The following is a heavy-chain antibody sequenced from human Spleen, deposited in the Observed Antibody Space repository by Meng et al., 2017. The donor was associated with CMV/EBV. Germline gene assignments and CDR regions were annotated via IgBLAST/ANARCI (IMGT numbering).Heavy chain of an antibody. Sequence: YGGSFSAYYWSWIRQPPGKGLAWIGEINHIGSTNYNPSLESRVTISVDTSKNQFSLKLSSVTAADTAVYYCARATEYSTTGGACFDPWGQGTLVTVSS. D-gene: IGHD6-6*01. CDR3: ARATEYSTTGGACFDP. J-gene: IGHJ5*02. V-gene: IGHV4-34*01. CDR1: GGSFSAYY. CDR2: INHIGST.